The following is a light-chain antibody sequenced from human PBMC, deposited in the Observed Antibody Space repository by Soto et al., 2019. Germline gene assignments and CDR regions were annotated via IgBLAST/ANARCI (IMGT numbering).Light chain of an antibody. CDR2: AAS. CDR3: QQYGSSPPNT. Sequence: EIVLTQSPGTLSLSPGERATLSCRASQSVGSSYLAWYQQKPGQAPRPLIYAASSRATGIPDRFSGSGSGTDFTLTISRLEPEDFAVYYCQQYGSSPPNTFGQGTRLEIK. J-gene: IGKJ5*01. V-gene: IGKV3-20*01. CDR1: QSVGSSY.